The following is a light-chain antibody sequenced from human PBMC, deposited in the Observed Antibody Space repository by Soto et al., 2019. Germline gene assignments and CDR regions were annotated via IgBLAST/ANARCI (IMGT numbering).Light chain of an antibody. CDR2: GAS. Sequence: EIVLNEPPCSLSWCPGQRASLSCRASQSLSSSSLAWYQQKPGQAPRLRTSGASSRAADIPDRFSGSGSGTDFTLTISRLEPEDFAVYFCQQYGRFPRTFGQGTKVDI. CDR1: QSLSSSS. CDR3: QQYGRFPRT. J-gene: IGKJ1*01. V-gene: IGKV3-20*01.